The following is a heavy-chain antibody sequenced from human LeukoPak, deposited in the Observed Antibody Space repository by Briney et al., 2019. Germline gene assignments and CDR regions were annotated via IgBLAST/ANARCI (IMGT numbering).Heavy chain of an antibody. V-gene: IGHV4-38-2*01. CDR1: GDSISSGYY. CDR2: IYHSGST. J-gene: IGHJ4*02. D-gene: IGHD6-19*01. CDR3: ARLIYISGWWGFDY. Sequence: PSETLSLTCAVSGDSISSGYYWGWIRQPPGKGLEWIGNIYHSGSTSYNPSLKSRVTISVDTSKNQFSLKLNSVTAADTAVYYCARLIYISGWWGFDYWGQGTLVTVSS.